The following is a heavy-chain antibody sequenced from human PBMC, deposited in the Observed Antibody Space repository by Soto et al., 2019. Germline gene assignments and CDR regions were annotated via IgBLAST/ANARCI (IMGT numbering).Heavy chain of an antibody. J-gene: IGHJ4*02. CDR2: ISYDGSKK. V-gene: IGHV3-30*18. D-gene: IGHD3-16*01. Sequence: LIRSCAASGFSFSNNGIHWGGQAPGTGLGWVAIISYDGSKKYYADSVKGRFTISRDNSKNTLYLQMNSLRVEDTAVFYCAKDRVESGLGEIDYWGQGTLVTVSS. CDR3: AKDRVESGLGEIDY. CDR1: GFSFSNNG.